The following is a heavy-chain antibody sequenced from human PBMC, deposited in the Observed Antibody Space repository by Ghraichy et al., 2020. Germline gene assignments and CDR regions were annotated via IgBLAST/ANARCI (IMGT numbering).Heavy chain of an antibody. Sequence: GGSLRLSCAASGFTFSSYAMSWVRQAPGKGLEWVSAISGSGGSTYYADSVKGRFTISRDNSKNTLYLQMNSLRAEDTAVYYCAKNRRPRSTVTTGYYFDYWGQGTLVTVSS. CDR3: AKNRRPRSTVTTGYYFDY. CDR1: GFTFSSYA. CDR2: ISGSGGST. D-gene: IGHD4-17*01. V-gene: IGHV3-23*01. J-gene: IGHJ4*02.